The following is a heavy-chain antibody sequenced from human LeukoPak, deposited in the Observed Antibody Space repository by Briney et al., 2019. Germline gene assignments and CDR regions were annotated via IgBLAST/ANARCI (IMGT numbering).Heavy chain of an antibody. Sequence: ASVKVSCKASGYTLNGYYKHWVRQAPGQGLEWMGWINPNSGGTNYAQKFQGRVTMTRDTSISTAYVELSRLRSDDTAMYYCARVALPGGYYYYYMDVWGKGTTVTVSS. V-gene: IGHV1-2*02. CDR1: GYTLNGYY. CDR3: ARVALPGGYYYYYMDV. D-gene: IGHD1-26*01. J-gene: IGHJ6*03. CDR2: INPNSGGT.